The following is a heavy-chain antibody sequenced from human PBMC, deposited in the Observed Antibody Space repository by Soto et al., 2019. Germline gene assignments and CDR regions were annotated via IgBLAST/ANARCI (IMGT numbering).Heavy chain of an antibody. CDR2: INSDGSTT. CDR1: GFTFSNYW. D-gene: IGHD3-10*01. Sequence: PGGSLRLSCAASGFTFSNYWMHWVRQAPGKGLVWVSRINSDGSTTNYADSVKGRFTISRDNAKNTLYLQMNSLRAEDTAVYFCAYARSGSGTYDDWFDSWGQGTLVTVSS. V-gene: IGHV3-74*01. CDR3: AYARSGSGTYDDWFDS. J-gene: IGHJ5*01.